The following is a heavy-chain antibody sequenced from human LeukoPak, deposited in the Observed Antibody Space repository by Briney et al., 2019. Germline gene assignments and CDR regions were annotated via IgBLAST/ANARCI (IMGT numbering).Heavy chain of an antibody. D-gene: IGHD6-19*01. V-gene: IGHV1-2*02. CDR1: GYTFTSYG. CDR3: ARLGGSGWAVDH. Sequence: ASVKVSCKASGYTFTSYGISWVRQAPGQGLEWMGWIDPNSGDTNYEQKFQGRVRMSRDTSISTAYMELNRLRSDDTAVYYCARLGGSGWAVDHWGQGTLVTVSS. J-gene: IGHJ4*02. CDR2: IDPNSGDT.